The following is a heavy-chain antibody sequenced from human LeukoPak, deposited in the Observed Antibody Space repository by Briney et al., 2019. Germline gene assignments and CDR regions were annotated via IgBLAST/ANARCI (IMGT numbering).Heavy chain of an antibody. CDR3: ARDGGFYGSDLGY. V-gene: IGHV1-69*04. J-gene: IGHJ4*02. D-gene: IGHD3-10*01. CDR2: IIPILGIA. CDR1: GGTFSSYA. Sequence: GASVKVSCKASGGTFSSYAISWVRQAPGQGLEWMGRIIPILGIANYAQKFQGRVTITADKSTSTAYMELSGLRSEDTAVYYCARDGGFYGSDLGYWGQGTLVTVSS.